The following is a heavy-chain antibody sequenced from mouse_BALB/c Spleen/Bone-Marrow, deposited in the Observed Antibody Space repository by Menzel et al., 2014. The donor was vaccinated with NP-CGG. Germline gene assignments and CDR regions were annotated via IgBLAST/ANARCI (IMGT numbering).Heavy chain of an antibody. CDR2: FDPFNGGT. CDR3: ARAYDSYPYAMNY. D-gene: IGHD2-3*01. CDR1: GYLFTSYY. V-gene: IGHV1S135*01. J-gene: IGHJ4*01. Sequence: EVQLQQSGPELMKPGASVKISCKASGYLFTSYYMHWVKQSHGESLEWIGYFDPFNGGTSYNQKFKGKATLTVDKSSSTAYMYLSSLTSEDSAVYFCARAYDSYPYAMNYWGQGTSVTVSS.